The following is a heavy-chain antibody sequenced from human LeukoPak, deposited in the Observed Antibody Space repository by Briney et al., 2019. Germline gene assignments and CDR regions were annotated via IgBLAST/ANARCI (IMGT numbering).Heavy chain of an antibody. V-gene: IGHV1-24*01. CDR2: FDPEDSKT. CDR1: GYTLTELS. D-gene: IGHD3-10*01. J-gene: IGHJ4*02. Sequence: ASVKVSCKVSGYTLTELSMHWVRQAPGKGLEWMGGFDPEDSKTVYAQKFQGRVTMTEDTSTDTAYMELSSLRTEDTAVFYCATDLGYWGQGTLVTVSS. CDR3: ATDLGY.